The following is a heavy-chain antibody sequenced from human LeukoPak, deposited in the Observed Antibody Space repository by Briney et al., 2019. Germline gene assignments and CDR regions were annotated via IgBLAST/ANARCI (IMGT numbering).Heavy chain of an antibody. J-gene: IGHJ6*02. CDR1: GFTFSSYS. D-gene: IGHD6-13*01. CDR3: AKTPQQLVPNRYYYYYGMDV. V-gene: IGHV3-48*01. Sequence: PGGSLRLSCAASGFTFSSYSMNWVRQAPGKGLEWVSYISSSSSTIYYADSVKGRFTISRDNSKNTLYLQMNSLRAEDTAVYYCAKTPQQLVPNRYYYYYGMDVWGQGTTVTVSS. CDR2: ISSSSSTI.